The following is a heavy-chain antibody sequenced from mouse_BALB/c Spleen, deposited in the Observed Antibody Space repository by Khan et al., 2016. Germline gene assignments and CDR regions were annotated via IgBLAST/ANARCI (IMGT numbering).Heavy chain of an antibody. D-gene: IGHD1-2*01. J-gene: IGHJ2*01. CDR3: VREVIITAIFDY. V-gene: IGHV1-4*02. Sequence: QVRLQQSAVDLAGPGASVNMSCMTSGYPFTRYTVHWITQRPGQGLEWIGYIVPGSGYTEYNQKFKDKTTLTVDKSSNTAYMQLNSLTSEDSAVYYCVREVIITAIFDYWGQGTTLTVSS. CDR1: GYPFTRYT. CDR2: IVPGSGYT.